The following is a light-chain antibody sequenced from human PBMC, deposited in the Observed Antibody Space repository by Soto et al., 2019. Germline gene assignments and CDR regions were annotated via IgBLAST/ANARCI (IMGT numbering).Light chain of an antibody. CDR3: HQRQSWPRT. Sequence: EIVLTQSPATLSSFPGDRVTLSCRASQAVNTRLAGYQHKPGQAPRLLIYLASNRAAGVPARFSGSGSGTDFTLTISDVEPEEFAVYYCHQRQSWPRTVGQGTKVDIK. V-gene: IGKV3-11*01. CDR2: LAS. J-gene: IGKJ1*01. CDR1: QAVNTR.